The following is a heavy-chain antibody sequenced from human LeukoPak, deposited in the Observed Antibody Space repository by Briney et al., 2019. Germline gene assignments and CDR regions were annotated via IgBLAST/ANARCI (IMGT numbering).Heavy chain of an antibody. Sequence: SETLSLTCTVSGGSISSSSYYWGWLRQPPGKGLEWIGSIYYSGSTYYNPSLKSRVTISVDTSKNQSSLKLSSVTAADTAVYYCARDRVFPLYYYDSSGYGPYFDYWGQGTLVTVSS. CDR3: ARDRVFPLYYYDSSGYGPYFDY. D-gene: IGHD3-22*01. J-gene: IGHJ4*02. V-gene: IGHV4-39*07. CDR1: GGSISSSSYY. CDR2: IYYSGST.